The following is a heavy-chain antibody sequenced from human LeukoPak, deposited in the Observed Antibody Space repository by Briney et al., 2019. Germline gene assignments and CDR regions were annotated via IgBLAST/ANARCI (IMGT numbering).Heavy chain of an antibody. CDR3: AKKRIAVAGPDAFDF. CDR2: ISYDGSNK. Sequence: PGRSLRLSCAASGFTFSSYAMHWVRQAPGKGLEWVAVISYDGSNKYYADSVKGRFTISRDNSKNTLYLQMNSLRAEDTAVYYCAKKRIAVAGPDAFDFWGQGTMVTVSS. D-gene: IGHD6-19*01. CDR1: GFTFSSYA. J-gene: IGHJ3*01. V-gene: IGHV3-30-3*02.